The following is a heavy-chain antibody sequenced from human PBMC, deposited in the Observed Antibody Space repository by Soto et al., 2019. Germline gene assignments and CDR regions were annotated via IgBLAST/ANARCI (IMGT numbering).Heavy chain of an antibody. J-gene: IGHJ4*02. CDR3: ARDLDYGDYEYYFDY. V-gene: IGHV1-69*06. CDR1: GGTFSSYA. CDR2: IIPIFGTA. D-gene: IGHD4-17*01. Sequence: SVKVSCKASGGTFSSYAISWVRQAPGQGLEWMGGIIPIFGTANYAQKFQGRVTITADKSTSTAYMELSSLRSEDTAVYYCARDLDYGDYEYYFDYWGQGTLVTVSS.